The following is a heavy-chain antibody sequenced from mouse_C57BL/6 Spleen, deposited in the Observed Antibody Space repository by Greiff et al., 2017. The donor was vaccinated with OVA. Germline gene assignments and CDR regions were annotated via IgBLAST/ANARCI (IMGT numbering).Heavy chain of an antibody. D-gene: IGHD2-3*01. CDR2: IYPGSGNT. CDR3: AKMGEGFDY. CDR1: GYTFTDYY. V-gene: IGHV1-76*01. J-gene: IGHJ2*01. Sequence: VQLQQSGAELVRPGASVKLSCKASGYTFTDYYINWVKQRPGQGLEWIARIYPGSGNTYYNEKFKGKATLTAEKSSSTAYMQLSSLTSEDSAVYFCAKMGEGFDYWGQGTTLTVSS.